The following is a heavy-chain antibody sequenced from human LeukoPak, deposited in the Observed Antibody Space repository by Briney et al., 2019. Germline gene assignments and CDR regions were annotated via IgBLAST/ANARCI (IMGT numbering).Heavy chain of an antibody. Sequence: PGRSLRLSCAASGFTLDGYAMHWVRQGPGKGLEWVAVISYDGSNKYYADSVKGRFTISRDNSKNTLYLQMSSLRAEDTAVYYCARRYGTSASWFDPWGQGTLVTVSS. CDR2: ISYDGSNK. V-gene: IGHV3-30-3*01. J-gene: IGHJ5*02. CDR1: GFTLDGYA. D-gene: IGHD1-1*01. CDR3: ARRYGTSASWFDP.